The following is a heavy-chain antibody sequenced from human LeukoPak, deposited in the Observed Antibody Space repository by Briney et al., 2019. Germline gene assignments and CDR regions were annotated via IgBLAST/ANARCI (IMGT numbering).Heavy chain of an antibody. CDR3: ARGLTRVRGVMVYYYGMDV. CDR1: GFTFSSYG. V-gene: IGHV3-33*01. D-gene: IGHD3-10*01. Sequence: GRSLRLSCAASGFTFSSYGMHWVRQAPGKGLEWVAVIWYDGSNKYYADSVKGRFTISRDNSKNTLYLQMNSLRAEDQAVYYCARGLTRVRGVMVYYYGMDVWGQGTTVTASS. J-gene: IGHJ6*02. CDR2: IWYDGSNK.